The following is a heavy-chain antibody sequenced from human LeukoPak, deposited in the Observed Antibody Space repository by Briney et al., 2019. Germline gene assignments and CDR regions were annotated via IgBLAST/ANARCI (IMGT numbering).Heavy chain of an antibody. CDR3: ARDHRGVAAAGTGTPYYFDY. V-gene: IGHV4-4*07. CDR2: IYTSGST. CDR1: GGSISSYY. D-gene: IGHD6-13*01. Sequence: SETLSLTCTVSGGSISSYYWSWIRQPAGKGLEWIGRIYTSGSTNYNPSLKSRVTMSVDTSKNQFSLKLSSVTAADTAVYYCARDHRGVAAAGTGTPYYFDYWGQGTLVTVSS. J-gene: IGHJ4*02.